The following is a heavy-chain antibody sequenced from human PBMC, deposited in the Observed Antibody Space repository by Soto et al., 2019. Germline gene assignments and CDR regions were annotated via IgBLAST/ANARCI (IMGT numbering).Heavy chain of an antibody. Sequence: SETLSLTCTVSGGYISSYYWSWIRQPPGKGLEWIGYIYYSGSTNYNPPLKSRVTISVDTSKNQFSLKLSSVTAADTAVYYCAREDYGDYFDYWGQGTLVTVSS. D-gene: IGHD4-17*01. CDR3: AREDYGDYFDY. J-gene: IGHJ4*02. CDR2: IYYSGST. CDR1: GGYISSYY. V-gene: IGHV4-59*08.